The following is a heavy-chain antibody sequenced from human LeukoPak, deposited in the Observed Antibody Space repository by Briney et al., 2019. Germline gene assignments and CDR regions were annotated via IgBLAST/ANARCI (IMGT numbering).Heavy chain of an antibody. Sequence: ASVKVSCKASGGTFNNYTIIWVRQAPGQGLEWMGGIIPIFGTANYAQKFQGKVTITADKSTSTAYMELSSLRSEDTAVYYCARDSRLRSSGWYPQNYWGQGTLVTVSS. V-gene: IGHV1-69*06. CDR2: IIPIFGTA. D-gene: IGHD6-19*01. CDR1: GGTFNNYT. CDR3: ARDSRLRSSGWYPQNY. J-gene: IGHJ4*02.